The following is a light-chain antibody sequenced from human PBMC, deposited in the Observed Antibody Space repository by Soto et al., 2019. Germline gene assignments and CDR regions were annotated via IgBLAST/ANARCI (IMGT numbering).Light chain of an antibody. CDR3: QQRSGRLT. CDR1: QTVHNY. Sequence: ESVLTQSPATLSLSPGERATLSCRASQTVHNYLAWDQQKPGQVPRLLIYDAVRRATGIPDRFSGSVSGTDFTLTINSLEPEDFAVYYCQQRSGRLTFGGGTRVDLK. J-gene: IGKJ4*01. CDR2: DAV. V-gene: IGKV3-11*01.